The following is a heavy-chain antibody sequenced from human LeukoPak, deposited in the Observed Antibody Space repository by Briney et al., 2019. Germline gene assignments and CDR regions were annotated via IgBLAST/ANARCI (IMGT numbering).Heavy chain of an antibody. Sequence: GGSLRLSCAASGFTFSSKGMSWVRQAPGKGLEWVANIKYDGSEKYCVDSVKGRFTISRDNAKNSLYLQMNSLRVEDTAVYYCARDGSGEWPIGYWGQGTLVTVSS. CDR1: GFTFSSKG. J-gene: IGHJ4*02. CDR3: ARDGSGEWPIGY. D-gene: IGHD3-10*01. V-gene: IGHV3-7*01. CDR2: IKYDGSEK.